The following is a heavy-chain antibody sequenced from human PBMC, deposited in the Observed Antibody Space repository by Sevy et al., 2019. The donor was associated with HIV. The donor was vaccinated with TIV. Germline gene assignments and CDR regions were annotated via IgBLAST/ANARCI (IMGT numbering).Heavy chain of an antibody. D-gene: IGHD3-10*01. J-gene: IGHJ6*02. Sequence: ASVKVSCKASGGTFSSYAISWVRQAPGQGLEWMGGIIPIFGTANYAQKFQGRVTITADESTSTAYMELSSLRSEDTAVYYCARDYSKAYYGSGSYYYGMDVWAQGTTVTASS. CDR2: IIPIFGTA. CDR3: ARDYSKAYYGSGSYYYGMDV. CDR1: GGTFSSYA. V-gene: IGHV1-69*13.